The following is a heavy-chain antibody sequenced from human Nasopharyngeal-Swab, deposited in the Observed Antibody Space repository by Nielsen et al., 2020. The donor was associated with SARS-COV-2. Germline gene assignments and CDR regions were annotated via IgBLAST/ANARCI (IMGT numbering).Heavy chain of an antibody. D-gene: IGHD6-6*01. J-gene: IGHJ4*02. V-gene: IGHV1-46*01. CDR1: GYTFSRYY. CDR3: ARLMGTSSSSPFDY. CDR2: INPSGDGT. Sequence: VSVKVSCKASGYTFSRYYMHWVRQAPGQGLEWMGIINPSGDGTTYAQNFQGRVTMTRDTSTSTVYMELSSLRFDDTAVYYCARLMGTSSSSPFDYWGQGTLVTVSS.